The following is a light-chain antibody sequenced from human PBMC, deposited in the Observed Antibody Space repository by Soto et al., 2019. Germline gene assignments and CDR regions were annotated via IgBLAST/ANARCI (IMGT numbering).Light chain of an antibody. CDR1: QTVRNSY. J-gene: IGKJ2*01. Sequence: EIVLTQSPGTLSLSPGERATLSCRASQTVRNSYLAWYQQKPGQAPRLLIYGVSARATGIPDRFSGCGSGTDFTLTISRLEPEDFAVFYCQQYDGSLPYTFGQGTKLEIK. V-gene: IGKV3-20*01. CDR2: GVS. CDR3: QQYDGSLPYT.